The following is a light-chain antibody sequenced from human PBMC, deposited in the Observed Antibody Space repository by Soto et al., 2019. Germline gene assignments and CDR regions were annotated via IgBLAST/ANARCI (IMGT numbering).Light chain of an antibody. CDR1: SSNIGAGYD. CDR2: GNS. CDR3: QSYDSSLSGYV. Sequence: QSVLTQPPSVSGAPGQRVTISCTGSSSNIGAGYDVHWYQQLLGTAPKLLIYGNSNRPSGVPDRFSGSKSGTSASLAITGLQAEDEADYYCQSYDSSLSGYVFGTGTKVTLL. V-gene: IGLV1-40*01. J-gene: IGLJ1*01.